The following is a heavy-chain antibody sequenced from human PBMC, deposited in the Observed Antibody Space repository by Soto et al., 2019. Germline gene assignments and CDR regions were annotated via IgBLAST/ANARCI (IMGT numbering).Heavy chain of an antibody. D-gene: IGHD6-6*01. CDR1: GGTFSSYA. V-gene: IGHV1-69*01. Sequence: QVQLVQSGAEVKKPGSSVKVSCRASGGTFSSYAVSWVRQAPGQGLEWMGVIIPLLNTPKYVQKFQGRVTXTXXXXXTXXXMELSSLRSEDTAVYYCARESSSPNYYYYGMDVWGQGTTVTVSS. J-gene: IGHJ6*02. CDR3: ARESSSPNYYYYGMDV. CDR2: IIPLLNTP.